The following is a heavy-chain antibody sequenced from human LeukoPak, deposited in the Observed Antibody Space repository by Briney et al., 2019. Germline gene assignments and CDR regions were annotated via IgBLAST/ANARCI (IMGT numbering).Heavy chain of an antibody. D-gene: IGHD6-19*01. V-gene: IGHV1-18*01. J-gene: IGHJ4*02. Sequence: GASVKVSCKASGYTFTIYGIRWVRHAPGQGLEWMGWISTYNGNTHYAQKLQGRVTMTTDTSTSTAYMELRSLRSDDTAVYYCARSSLAVAGSVFDYWGQGTLVTVSS. CDR1: GYTFTIYG. CDR2: ISTYNGNT. CDR3: ARSSLAVAGSVFDY.